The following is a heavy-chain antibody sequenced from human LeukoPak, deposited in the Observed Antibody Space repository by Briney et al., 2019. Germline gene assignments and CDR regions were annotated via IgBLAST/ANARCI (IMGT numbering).Heavy chain of an antibody. CDR2: ISGSDAGT. J-gene: IGHJ3*02. V-gene: IGHV3-23*01. D-gene: IGHD3-22*01. Sequence: PGGSLRLSCAASGFTFNNYAMSWVRQAPGKGLEWVSAISGSDAGTYYADSVKGRFTISRDNAKNSLYLQMNSLRAEDTAVYYCAREFLYYDSSGYYSLRGAFDIWGQGTVVTVSS. CDR3: AREFLYYDSSGYYSLRGAFDI. CDR1: GFTFNNYA.